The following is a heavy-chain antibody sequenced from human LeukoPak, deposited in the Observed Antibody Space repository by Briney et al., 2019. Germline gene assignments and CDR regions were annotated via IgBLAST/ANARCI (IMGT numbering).Heavy chain of an antibody. CDR1: GYTFSGYY. CDR2: INPNSGDT. CDR3: VRDLAGQYCSSTTYCTFIRDTYFDY. Sequence: ASVKVSCKASGYTFSGYYMHWMRQAPGQGLEWMGWINPNSGDTNYAQKFQGRVTMTRDTSITTAYMELSSLRSDDTAVYYCVRDLAGQYCSSTTYCTFIRDTYFDYWGQGTLVTVSS. D-gene: IGHD2-2*02. V-gene: IGHV1-2*02. J-gene: IGHJ4*02.